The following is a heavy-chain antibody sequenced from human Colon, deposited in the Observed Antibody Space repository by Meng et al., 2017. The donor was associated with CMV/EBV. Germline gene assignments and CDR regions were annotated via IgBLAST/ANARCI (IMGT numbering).Heavy chain of an antibody. J-gene: IGHJ4*02. D-gene: IGHD3/OR15-3a*01. CDR1: GGSFSDCY. CDR2: IDHSGSN. V-gene: IGHV4-34*01. CDR3: ARVGLPDRFFDS. Sequence: LTCAFYGGSFSDCYRTWIRQSPGKGLEWIGEIDHSGSNPYNPSLKSRITMSVDTSKNQFSLNLSSVTAADTAVYSCARVGLPDRFFDSWGQGTLVTVSS.